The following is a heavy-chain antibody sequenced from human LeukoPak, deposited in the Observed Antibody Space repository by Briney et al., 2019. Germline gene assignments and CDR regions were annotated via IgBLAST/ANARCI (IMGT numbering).Heavy chain of an antibody. Sequence: PSETLSLTCAVYGGSFSGYYWSWIRQPPGKGLEWIGEINHSGSTYYNPSLKSRVTISVDTSKNQFSLKLSSVTAADTAVYYCARGFQNKFDPWGQGTLVTVSS. J-gene: IGHJ5*02. V-gene: IGHV4-34*01. CDR2: INHSGST. CDR3: ARGFQNKFDP. D-gene: IGHD2/OR15-2a*01. CDR1: GGSFSGYY.